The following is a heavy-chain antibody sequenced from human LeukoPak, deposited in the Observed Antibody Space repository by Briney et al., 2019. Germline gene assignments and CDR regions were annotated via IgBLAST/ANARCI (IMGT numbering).Heavy chain of an antibody. Sequence: SETLSLTCTVSGGSVSSGSYYWSWIRQPPGKGLEWIAYIYYSGSANYNPSLKSRVTISVDTSKNQFSLNLSSVADADTAVYYCAVGVGGDDWKYYFDYWGQGTLVTVSS. J-gene: IGHJ4*02. CDR1: GGSVSSGSYY. CDR2: IYYSGSA. CDR3: AVGVGGDDWKYYFDY. V-gene: IGHV4-61*01. D-gene: IGHD1-1*01.